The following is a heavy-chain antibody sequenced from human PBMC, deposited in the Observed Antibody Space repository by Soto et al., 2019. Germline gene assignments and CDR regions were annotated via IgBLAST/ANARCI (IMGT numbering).Heavy chain of an antibody. CDR1: GGTFSSYA. CDR2: MNPNSGNT. CDR3: ARGPPIYYDYIWGSYRSLVYMDV. V-gene: IGHV1-8*02. J-gene: IGHJ6*03. Sequence: ASVKVSCKASGGTFSSYAISWVRQAPGQGLEWMGGMNPNSGNTGYAQKFQGRVTMTRNTSISTAYMELSSLRSEDTAVYYCARGPPIYYDYIWGSYRSLVYMDVWGKGTTVTVSS. D-gene: IGHD3-16*02.